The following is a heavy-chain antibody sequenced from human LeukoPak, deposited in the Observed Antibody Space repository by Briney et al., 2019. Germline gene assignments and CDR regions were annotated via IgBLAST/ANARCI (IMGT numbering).Heavy chain of an antibody. D-gene: IGHD5-18*01. Sequence: PGGSLRLSCAASGFIVSSDYMSWVRQSPGKGLEGVSVIYSGDRTYYADSVEGRFTISSDSSKNTMYLQMNSLRAEDTAVYYCARDGGYSYGYGFDYWGQGTLVTVSS. CDR2: IYSGDRT. J-gene: IGHJ4*02. V-gene: IGHV3-66*01. CDR3: ARDGGYSYGYGFDY. CDR1: GFIVSSDY.